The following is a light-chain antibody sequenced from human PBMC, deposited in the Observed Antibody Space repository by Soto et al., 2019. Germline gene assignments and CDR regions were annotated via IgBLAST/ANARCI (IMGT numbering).Light chain of an antibody. J-gene: IGLJ1*01. CDR3: LAWDDSLNGNL. V-gene: IGLV1-44*01. CDR1: SSNIESNT. CDR2: TND. Sequence: QSVLTQPPSASGTPGQRVTISCSGSSSNIESNTVYWYQQRPGMAPRLLIHTNDRRPSGVPDRFSGSKSGTSASLAISGLQSEDEADYYCLAWDDSLNGNLFGTGTKVTVL.